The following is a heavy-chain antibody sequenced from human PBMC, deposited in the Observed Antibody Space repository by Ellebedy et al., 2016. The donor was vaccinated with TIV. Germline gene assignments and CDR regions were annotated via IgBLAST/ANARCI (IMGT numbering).Heavy chain of an antibody. Sequence: ASVKVSCKASGYTFTKYGISWVRQAPGQGLEWMGWISGYNGDTNYAQKFPVRVTMTTDTSTSTVYMELRSLSFDDTAVYYCTRGFYEKFDPWGQGTLVTVS. D-gene: IGHD5/OR15-5a*01. CDR1: GYTFTKYG. CDR2: ISGYNGDT. J-gene: IGHJ5*02. CDR3: TRGFYEKFDP. V-gene: IGHV1-18*04.